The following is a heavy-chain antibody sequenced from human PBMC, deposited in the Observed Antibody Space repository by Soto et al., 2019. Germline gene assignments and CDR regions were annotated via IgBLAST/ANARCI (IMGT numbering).Heavy chain of an antibody. D-gene: IGHD3-3*01. CDR2: INHSGST. J-gene: IGHJ6*02. Sequence: SETLSLTSAVYGGSFSGYYLSWIRQPPGKGLEWIGEINHSGSTNYNPSLKSRVTISVDTSKNQFSLKLSSVTAADTAVYYCARVPYYDFWSGEYYGMDVWGQGTTVTVSS. V-gene: IGHV4-34*01. CDR3: ARVPYYDFWSGEYYGMDV. CDR1: GGSFSGYY.